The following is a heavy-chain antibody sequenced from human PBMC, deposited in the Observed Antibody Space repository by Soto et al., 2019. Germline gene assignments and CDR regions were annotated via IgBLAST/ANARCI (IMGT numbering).Heavy chain of an antibody. CDR2: ISVSGDRT. V-gene: IGHV3-23*01. D-gene: IGHD2-15*01. J-gene: IGHJ4*02. CDR1: GFTFTSYA. Sequence: LRLSCAASGFTFTSYAMCWVRQAPGKGLEWVSSISVSGDRTFYADSVKGRFTISRDNSGNTLHLQMNSLRAEDTAVYYCAKDGDSISRNKLLDYWGQGTLVTVSS. CDR3: AKDGDSISRNKLLDY.